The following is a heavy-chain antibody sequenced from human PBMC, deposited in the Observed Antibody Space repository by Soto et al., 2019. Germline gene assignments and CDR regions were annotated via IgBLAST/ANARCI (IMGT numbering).Heavy chain of an antibody. CDR2: IWYDGTNK. V-gene: IGHV3-33*01. CDR3: ARAQSSGNYYSDY. Sequence: QVQLVESGGGVVQPGQSLRLSCAASGFTFSSYAMHWVRQAPGKGLEWVAVIWYDGTNKYNADSVKGRFTISRDHSRNTLHLQINSLRAEDTAVDYCARAQSSGNYYSDYWGQGTLVTVSS. J-gene: IGHJ4*02. D-gene: IGHD1-26*01. CDR1: GFTFSSYA.